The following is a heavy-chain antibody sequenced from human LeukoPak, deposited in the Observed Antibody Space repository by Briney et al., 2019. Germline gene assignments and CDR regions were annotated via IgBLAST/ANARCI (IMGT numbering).Heavy chain of an antibody. Sequence: GGSLRLSCSASGFTFSNYGIHWVRQAPGKGLEYISSISSNGGSTYYADSVKDRFTISRDNSKNTLSLQMNSLRVEDTAIYYCAKDIQLSTWGLGTMVTVSS. D-gene: IGHD5-24*01. CDR1: GFTFSNYG. CDR3: AKDIQLST. CDR2: ISSNGGST. J-gene: IGHJ3*01. V-gene: IGHV3-64*04.